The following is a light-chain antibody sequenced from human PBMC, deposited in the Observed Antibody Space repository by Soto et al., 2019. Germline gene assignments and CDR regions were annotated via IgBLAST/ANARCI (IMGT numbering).Light chain of an antibody. Sequence: EIVLTQSPATLSLSPGERATLSCRASQSVNNYLAWYQQRPGQAPSLLIYDASNMATGIPARFSGSGSGTDFTLTISSLEPEDLAVYYCQHRNNSPFSFGPGTKVDIK. CDR3: QHRNNSPFS. CDR2: DAS. J-gene: IGKJ3*01. CDR1: QSVNNY. V-gene: IGKV3-11*01.